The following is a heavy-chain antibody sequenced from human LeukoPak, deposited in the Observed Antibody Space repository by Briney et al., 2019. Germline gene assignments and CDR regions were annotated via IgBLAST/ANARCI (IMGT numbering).Heavy chain of an antibody. Sequence: SETLSLTCAVSGGSFSGYYWSWIRQPPGQGLEWIGEINHSGSTNYNPSLKSRVTISVDTSKNQFSLKLSSVTAADTAVYYCASGRLGDYWGQGTLVTVAS. D-gene: IGHD4-11*01. CDR3: ASGRLGDY. V-gene: IGHV4-34*01. CDR2: INHSGST. J-gene: IGHJ4*02. CDR1: GGSFSGYY.